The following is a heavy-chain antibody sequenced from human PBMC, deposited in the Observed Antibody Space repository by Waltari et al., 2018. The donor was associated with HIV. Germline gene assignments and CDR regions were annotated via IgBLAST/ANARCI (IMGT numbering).Heavy chain of an antibody. V-gene: IGHV3-9*02. CDR2: ISWNSGTI. D-gene: IGHD4-17*01. Sequence: EVQLVESGGGFVQHGRYLILSGAASGFTSDDYATHWVLQAPGKGLEWVSGISWNSGTIGYADSVKGRFTISRDNAKNSLYLQMNSLRAEDTALYYCAKDKRSGYGGNSVWYFDLWGRGTLVTVSS. CDR1: GFTSDDYA. J-gene: IGHJ2*01. CDR3: AKDKRSGYGGNSVWYFDL.